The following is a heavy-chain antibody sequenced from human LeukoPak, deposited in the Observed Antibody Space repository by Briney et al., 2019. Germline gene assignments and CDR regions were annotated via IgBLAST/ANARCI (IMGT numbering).Heavy chain of an antibody. D-gene: IGHD3-10*01. CDR1: GFTFSSYA. V-gene: IGHV3-23*01. Sequence: GGSLRLSCAASGFTFSSYAMCWVRQAPGKGLEWVSAISGSGGSTYYADSVEGRFTISRDNSKNTLYLQMNSLRAEDTAVCYCAKGSDYLDYWGQGTLVTVSS. J-gene: IGHJ4*02. CDR3: AKGSDYLDY. CDR2: ISGSGGST.